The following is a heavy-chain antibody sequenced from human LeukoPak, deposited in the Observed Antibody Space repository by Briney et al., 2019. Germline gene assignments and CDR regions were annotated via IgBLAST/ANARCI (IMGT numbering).Heavy chain of an antibody. CDR1: GGTFSSYA. J-gene: IGHJ6*04. D-gene: IGHD3-10*01. Sequence: SVKVSCKASGGTFSSYAISWVRQAPGQGLEWMGGIIPIFGTANYAQKFQGRVTITADKSTSTAYVELSSLRFEDTAVYYCARDNLGGTYGSGSYLVGRFYGMDVWGKGTTVTVSS. CDR2: IIPIFGTA. CDR3: ARDNLGGTYGSGSYLVGRFYGMDV. V-gene: IGHV1-69*06.